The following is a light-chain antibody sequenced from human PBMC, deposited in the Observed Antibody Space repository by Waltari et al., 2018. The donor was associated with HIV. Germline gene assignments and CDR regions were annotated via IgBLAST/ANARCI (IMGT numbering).Light chain of an antibody. CDR2: GAG. J-gene: IGLJ1*01. CDR3: ISCRSSSTPYS. Sequence: QSALTQPASVSGSPGQSITISCTGTSSDVGGYNYVSWYQQHPGTAPKLMVYGAGNRPSEVSNRFAGSKSGNAASLTISGLQAEDGAEYYCISCRSSSTPYSFGTGTKVTVL. V-gene: IGLV2-14*01. CDR1: SSDVGGYNY.